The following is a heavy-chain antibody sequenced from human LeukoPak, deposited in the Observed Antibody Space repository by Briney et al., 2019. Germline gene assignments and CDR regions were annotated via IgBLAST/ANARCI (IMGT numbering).Heavy chain of an antibody. D-gene: IGHD2-15*01. V-gene: IGHV4-61*02. CDR1: GGSISSGSYY. Sequence: SETLSLTCTVSGGSISSGSYYWSWIRQPAGKGLEWIGRIYTSGSTNYNPSLKSRVTISVDTSKNQFSLKLSSVTAADTAVYYCARVSGPHLIEYWGQGTLVTVSS. CDR3: ARVSGPHLIEY. J-gene: IGHJ4*02. CDR2: IYTSGST.